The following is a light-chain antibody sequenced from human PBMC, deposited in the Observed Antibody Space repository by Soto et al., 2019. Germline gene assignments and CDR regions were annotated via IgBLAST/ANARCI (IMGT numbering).Light chain of an antibody. J-gene: IGKJ1*01. CDR3: QKYNSAPQT. CDR2: AVS. CDR1: QDISNY. Sequence: DIQMTQSPSSLSASVGDRVTITCRASQDISNYLAWYQQKPGKVPQLLIYAVSTLRSGVPSRFSGSGSGTDFTLTISSLQPEDVATYYCQKYNSAPQTFGQGTKVEIK. V-gene: IGKV1-27*01.